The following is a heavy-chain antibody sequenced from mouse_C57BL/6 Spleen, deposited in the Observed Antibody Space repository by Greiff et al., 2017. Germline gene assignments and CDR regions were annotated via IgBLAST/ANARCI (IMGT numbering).Heavy chain of an antibody. CDR3: AREVYDYDVGGYYAIDY. J-gene: IGHJ4*01. D-gene: IGHD2-4*01. V-gene: IGHV1-82*01. Sequence: QVQLQQSGPELVKPGASVKISCKASGYAFSSSWMNWVKQRPGKGLEWIGRIYPGDGDTNYNGTFKGKATLTADKSSSTAYMQLRSLTSEDSVVYFCAREVYDYDVGGYYAIDYWCQGTLVTVSA. CDR2: IYPGDGDT. CDR1: GYAFSSSW.